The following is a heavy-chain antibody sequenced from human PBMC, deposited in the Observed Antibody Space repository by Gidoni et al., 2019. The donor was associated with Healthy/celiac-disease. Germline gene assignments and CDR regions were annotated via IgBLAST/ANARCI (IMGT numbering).Heavy chain of an antibody. Sequence: EVQLVESGGGFVQPGRSLRLSCTASGFTFGDYAMSWFRQAPGKGLELVGFIRSKAYGGTTEYAASVKGRFTISRDDSKSIAYLQMNSLKTEDTAVYYCTRDHDILTGSSDAFDIWGQGTMVTVSS. V-gene: IGHV3-49*03. CDR2: IRSKAYGGTT. CDR3: TRDHDILTGSSDAFDI. J-gene: IGHJ3*02. CDR1: GFTFGDYA. D-gene: IGHD3-9*01.